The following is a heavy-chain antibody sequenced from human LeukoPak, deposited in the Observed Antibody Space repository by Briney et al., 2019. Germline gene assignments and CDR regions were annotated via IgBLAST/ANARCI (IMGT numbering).Heavy chain of an antibody. CDR1: GGSFSGYY. V-gene: IGHV4-34*01. CDR3: ARYHAGYDDY. D-gene: IGHD5-12*01. CDR2: INHSGST. J-gene: IGHJ4*02. Sequence: SETLSLTCAVYGGSFSGYYWSWIRQPPGKGLEWIGEINHSGSTNYNPSLKSRVTISVDTSKNQFSLKLSSVTAADTAVYYCARYHAGYDDYWGQGTLVTVSS.